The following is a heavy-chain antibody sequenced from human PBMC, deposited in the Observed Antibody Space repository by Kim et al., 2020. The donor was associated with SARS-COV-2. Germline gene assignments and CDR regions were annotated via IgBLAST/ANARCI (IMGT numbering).Heavy chain of an antibody. D-gene: IGHD1-7*01. CDR1: GFTFSDHY. V-gene: IGHV3-72*01. J-gene: IGHJ4*02. Sequence: GGSLRLSCAASGFTFSDHYMDWVRQAPGKGLEWVGRIRNKANSYTTEYAAAVKDRFTISRDDSKKSLYLEMNSLKTEDTAVYYCARVSINYSPLDYWGQGTLVTVSS. CDR2: IRNKANSYTT. CDR3: ARVSINYSPLDY.